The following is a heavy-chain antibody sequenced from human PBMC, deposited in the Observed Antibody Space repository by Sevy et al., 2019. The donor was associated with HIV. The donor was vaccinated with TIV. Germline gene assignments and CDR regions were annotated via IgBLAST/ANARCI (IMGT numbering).Heavy chain of an antibody. CDR3: SRAVEPYNGMDV. J-gene: IGHJ6*02. Sequence: GGSLRLSCAASGFTFSASAMHWVRQASGKGLEWVGRIRSKTNNYATAYGASVKGRFTISRDDSKNTAYLLMDSLKTEDTAVYYCSRAVEPYNGMDVWGLGTTVTVSS. D-gene: IGHD1-26*01. CDR2: IRSKTNNYAT. V-gene: IGHV3-73*01. CDR1: GFTFSASA.